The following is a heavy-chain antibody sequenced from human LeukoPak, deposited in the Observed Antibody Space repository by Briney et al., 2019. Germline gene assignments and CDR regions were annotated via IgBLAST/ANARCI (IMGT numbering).Heavy chain of an antibody. CDR2: IYYSGST. CDR1: GGSISSYY. D-gene: IGHD2-15*01. Sequence: SETLSLTCTVSGGSISSYYWSWIRQPLGKGLEWIGYIYYSGSTNYNPSLKSRVTISVDTSKNQFSLKLSSVTAADTAVYYCARTDSIYYYYYMDVWGKGTTVTVSS. J-gene: IGHJ6*03. CDR3: ARTDSIYYYYYMDV. V-gene: IGHV4-59*01.